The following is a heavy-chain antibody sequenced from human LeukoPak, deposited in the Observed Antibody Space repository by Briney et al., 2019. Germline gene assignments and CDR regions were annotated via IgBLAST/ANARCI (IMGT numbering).Heavy chain of an antibody. CDR1: GFTVSSNY. J-gene: IGHJ3*01. CDR2: IGGSCANT. CDR3: TKDRDDYGDPESFDF. V-gene: IGHV3-23*01. D-gene: IGHD4/OR15-4a*01. Sequence: GGSLRLSCVASGFTVSSNYMNWVRQAPGKGLEWVSGIGGSCANTYYADSVRGRFTISRDNSKNTLYLQMNSLGPEDTAVYYCTKDRDDYGDPESFDFWGQGTMVTVSS.